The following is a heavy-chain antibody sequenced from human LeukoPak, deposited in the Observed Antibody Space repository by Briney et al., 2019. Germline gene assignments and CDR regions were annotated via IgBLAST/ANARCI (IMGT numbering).Heavy chain of an antibody. J-gene: IGHJ4*02. V-gene: IGHV1-2*02. D-gene: IGHD3-3*01. CDR2: INPNSGGT. Sequence: ASVKVSCKASGYTFTGYYMHWVRQAPGQGLEWMGWINPNSGGTNYAQKFQGRVTMTRDTSISTAYMELSRLRSDDTAVYYCARDPSRVLRFLGWLSHYFDYWGQGTLVTVSS. CDR1: GYTFTGYY. CDR3: ARDPSRVLRFLGWLSHYFDY.